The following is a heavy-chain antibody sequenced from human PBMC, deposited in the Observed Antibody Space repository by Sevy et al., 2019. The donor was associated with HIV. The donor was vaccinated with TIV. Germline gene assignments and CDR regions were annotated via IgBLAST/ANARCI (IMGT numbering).Heavy chain of an antibody. CDR3: TTDRHYGDFSGGFDY. Sequence: GESLKISCAASGFTFTDAWMSWVRQAPGKGLEWVGRIRSKTDGGTTDYAAPVKGRFTISRDDSKNTLYLQMNSLKTEDTAVFYGTTDRHYGDFSGGFDYWGQGTLVTVSS. CDR2: IRSKTDGGTT. CDR1: GFTFTDAW. J-gene: IGHJ4*02. V-gene: IGHV3-15*01. D-gene: IGHD4-17*01.